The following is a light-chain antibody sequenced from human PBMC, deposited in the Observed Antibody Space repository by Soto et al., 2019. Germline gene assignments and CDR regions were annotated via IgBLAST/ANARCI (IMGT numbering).Light chain of an antibody. CDR1: HNIERW. CDR3: QQFAKSST. CDR2: DAT. Sequence: QSASVGDRVTITCRASHNIERWMAWYQQKRGRAPSLLIFDATTLHSGVPSRFSGGGSGTEFTLTINGLQPDDFATYYCQQFAKSSTFGQGTKVDIK. J-gene: IGKJ1*01. V-gene: IGKV1-5*01.